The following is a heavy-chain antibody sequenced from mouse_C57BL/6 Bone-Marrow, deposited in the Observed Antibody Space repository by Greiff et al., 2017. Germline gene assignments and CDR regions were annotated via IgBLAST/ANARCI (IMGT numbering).Heavy chain of an antibody. J-gene: IGHJ4*01. CDR1: GFSLTSYG. Sequence: QVHVKQSGPGLVQPSQSLSITCTVSGFSLTSYGVHWVRQPPGKGLEWLGVIWSGGSTDYNAAFISRLSISKDNSKSQVFFKMNSLQADDTAIYYCAKTSYYGSSSLAMDYWGQGTSVTVSS. D-gene: IGHD1-1*01. V-gene: IGHV2-4*01. CDR2: IWSGGST. CDR3: AKTSYYGSSSLAMDY.